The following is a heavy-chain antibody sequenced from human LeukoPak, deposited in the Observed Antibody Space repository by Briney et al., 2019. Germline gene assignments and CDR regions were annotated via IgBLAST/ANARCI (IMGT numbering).Heavy chain of an antibody. Sequence: PGGSLRLSCAASGFTFSNAWMSWVRQAPGKGLEWVGRIKSKTDGGTTDYAAPVKGRFTISRDDSKNTLYLQMNSLKTEDTAVYYCTTDPSHYDFWSGYYRLDYWGQGTLVTVSS. CDR3: TTDPSHYDFWSGYYRLDY. CDR2: IKSKTDGGTT. CDR1: GFTFSNAW. D-gene: IGHD3-3*01. J-gene: IGHJ4*02. V-gene: IGHV3-15*01.